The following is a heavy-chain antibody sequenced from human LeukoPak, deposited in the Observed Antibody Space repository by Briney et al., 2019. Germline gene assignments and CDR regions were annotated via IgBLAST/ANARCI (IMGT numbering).Heavy chain of an antibody. Sequence: SSETLSLTCTVSGGSISSSSYYWGWIRQPPGKGLEWIGSIYYSGSTYYNPSLKSRVTISVDTSKNQFSLKLTSVTAADTAVYYCARAIQLGYYYYYYMDVWGKGTTVTVSS. V-gene: IGHV4-39*07. CDR2: IYYSGST. CDR1: GGSISSSSYY. J-gene: IGHJ6*03. CDR3: ARAIQLGYYYYYYMDV. D-gene: IGHD5-18*01.